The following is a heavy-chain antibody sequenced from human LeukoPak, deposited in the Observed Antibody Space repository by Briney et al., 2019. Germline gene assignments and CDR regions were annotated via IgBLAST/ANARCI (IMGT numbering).Heavy chain of an antibody. CDR3: ASLLTYFDY. D-gene: IGHD3-9*01. CDR1: GVSISSSSYH. Sequence: PSETRSLTCSVSGVSISSSSYHWGWIRQPPGKGLEWIASIYYSGSTYYSPSLKSRVTISVDTSKNQFSLKMSSVIAADTAVYYCASLLTYFDYWGQGTLVTVSS. V-gene: IGHV4-39*01. CDR2: IYYSGST. J-gene: IGHJ4*02.